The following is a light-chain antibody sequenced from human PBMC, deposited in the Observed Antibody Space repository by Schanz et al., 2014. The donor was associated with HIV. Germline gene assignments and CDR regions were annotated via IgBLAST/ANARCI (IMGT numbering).Light chain of an antibody. V-gene: IGKV4-1*01. J-gene: IGKJ2*01. CDR1: QSVLLTSNNKNY. Sequence: DIVMTQSPDSLAVSLGERATFNCKSSQSVLLTSNNKNYLAWYKQKSGQPPQLLIYWASTRESGVPDRFSGSGSGTDFTLTISSLQAEDVAVYYCQQYYTTPYTFGQGTKVEIK. CDR3: QQYYTTPYT. CDR2: WAS.